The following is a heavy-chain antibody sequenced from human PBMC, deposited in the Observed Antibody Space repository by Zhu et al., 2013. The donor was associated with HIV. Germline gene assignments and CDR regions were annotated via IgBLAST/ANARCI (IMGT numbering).Heavy chain of an antibody. Sequence: QVQLVQSGAEVKKPGSSVKVSCKASGGTFSSYAISWVRQAPGQGLEWMGGIIPIFGTANYAQKFQGRVTITADESTSTAYMELSSLRSEDTAVYYCARKPAPGYCSSTSCHNWFDPGAREPWSPSPQ. CDR3: ARKPAPGYCSSTSCHNWFDP. V-gene: IGHV1-69*12. CDR1: GGTFSSYA. J-gene: IGHJ5*02. D-gene: IGHD2-2*01. CDR2: IIPIFGTA.